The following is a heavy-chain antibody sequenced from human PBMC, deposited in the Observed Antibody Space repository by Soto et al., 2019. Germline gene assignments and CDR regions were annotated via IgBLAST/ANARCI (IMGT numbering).Heavy chain of an antibody. V-gene: IGHV1-18*01. CDR3: ARDYYDSSGYYWASYYYYGMDV. D-gene: IGHD3-22*01. CDR2: ISAYNGNT. J-gene: IGHJ6*02. CDR1: GYTFTSYG. Sequence: GASVKVSCKASGYTFTSYGISWVRQAPGQGLEWMGWISAYNGNTNYAQKLQGGVTMTTDTSTSTAYMELRSLRSDDTAVYYCARDYYDSSGYYWASYYYYGMDVWGQGTTVTVSS.